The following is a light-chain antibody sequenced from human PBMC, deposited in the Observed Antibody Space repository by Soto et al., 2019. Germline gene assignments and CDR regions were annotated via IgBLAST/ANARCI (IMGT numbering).Light chain of an antibody. V-gene: IGKV1-5*01. CDR3: PQYYTYPLT. J-gene: IGKJ1*01. Sequence: DFQRTQFRHPLSASVGDRVTISCRASQSVDRWLAWYQQKPGTAPKFLIYDASKLGSGVPSRFSGSGSGTEFTLTITGLQPDDFATYYCPQYYTYPLTFGQGTKVDIK. CDR2: DAS. CDR1: QSVDRW.